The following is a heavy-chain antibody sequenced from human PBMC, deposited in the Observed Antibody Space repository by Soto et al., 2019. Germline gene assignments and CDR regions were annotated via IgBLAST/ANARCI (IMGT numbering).Heavy chain of an antibody. CDR1: GGSISSSSYY. CDR2: IYYSGST. D-gene: IGHD5-12*01. V-gene: IGHV4-39*01. J-gene: IGHJ2*01. CDR3: ARHHPATAYYWYFDL. Sequence: PSETLSLTCTVSGGSISSSSYYWGWIRQPPGKGLEWIGSIYYSGSTYYNPSLKSRVTISVDTSKNQFSLKLSSVTAADTAVYYCARHHPATAYYWYFDLWGRGTLVTVSS.